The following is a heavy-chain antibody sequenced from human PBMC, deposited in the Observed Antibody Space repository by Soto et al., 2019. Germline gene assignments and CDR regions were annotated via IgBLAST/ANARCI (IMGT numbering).Heavy chain of an antibody. J-gene: IGHJ4*02. D-gene: IGHD6-13*01. V-gene: IGHV5-51*01. CDR1: GYTFTNYW. CDR2: IYPGDSDT. CDR3: ARLYSSSWYYFHY. Sequence: GESLKISCKGSGYTFTNYWIAWVRQMPGKGLEWMGIIYPGDSDTRYSPSFQGQVTASADKSISTAYLQWSSLKASDTATYYCARLYSSSWYYFHYWGQGPLVTVYS.